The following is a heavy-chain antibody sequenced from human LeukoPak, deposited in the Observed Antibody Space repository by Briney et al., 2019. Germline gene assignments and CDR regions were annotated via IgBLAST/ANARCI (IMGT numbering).Heavy chain of an antibody. CDR1: GGSISSGGYS. Sequence: PSETLSLTCAVSGGSISSGGYSWSWIRQPPGEGLEWIGYIYHSGSTYYNPSLKSRVTISVDRSKNQFSLKLSSVTAADTAVYYCAREGYYYYGMDVWGKGTTVTVSS. CDR2: IYHSGST. J-gene: IGHJ6*04. V-gene: IGHV4-30-2*01. CDR3: AREGYYYYGMDV.